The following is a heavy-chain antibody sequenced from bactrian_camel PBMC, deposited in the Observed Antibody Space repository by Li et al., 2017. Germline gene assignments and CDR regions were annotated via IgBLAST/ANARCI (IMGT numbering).Heavy chain of an antibody. CDR2: IDSGGTT. D-gene: IGHD1*01. CDR1: GLTVSRYC. Sequence: HVQLVESGGGSVQTGGSLRLSCAASGLTVSRYCMGWFRQVPGKEREEVAGIDSGGTTSYADSVKGRFTISRDNAKNTLYLQMNGLKPEDTAMYHCAADHTLRTAIQALNGPYAYSYSGHGTQVTVS. V-gene: IGHV3S55*01. CDR3: AADHTLRTAIQALNGPYAYSY. J-gene: IGHJ4*01.